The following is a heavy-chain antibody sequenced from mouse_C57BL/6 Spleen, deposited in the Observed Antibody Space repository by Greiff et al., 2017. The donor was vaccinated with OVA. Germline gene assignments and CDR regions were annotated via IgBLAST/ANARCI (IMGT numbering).Heavy chain of an antibody. CDR1: GFTFSDYG. J-gene: IGHJ3*01. V-gene: IGHV5-17*01. CDR2: ISSGSSTI. CDR3: ARTGSSYEGWFAY. Sequence: EVQLVESGGGLVKPGGSLKLSCAASGFTFSDYGMHWVRQAPEKGLEWVAYISSGSSTIYYADTVKGRFTISRDNAKNTLFLQMTSLRSEDTAMYYCARTGSSYEGWFAYWGQGTLVTVSA. D-gene: IGHD1-1*01.